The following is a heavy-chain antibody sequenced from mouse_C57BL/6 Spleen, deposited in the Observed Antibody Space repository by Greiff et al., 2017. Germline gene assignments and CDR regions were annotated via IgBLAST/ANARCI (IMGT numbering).Heavy chain of an antibody. J-gene: IGHJ4*01. CDR3: AREGIDYGNYAGAMDY. CDR2: IYPGSGST. D-gene: IGHD2-1*01. Sequence: QVQLQQPGAELVKPGASVKMSCKASGYTFTSYWITWVKQRPGQGLEWIGDIYPGSGSTNYNEKFKSKATLTVDPSSSTAYMQLSSLTSEDSAVYDCAREGIDYGNYAGAMDYWGQGTSVTVSS. CDR1: GYTFTSYW. V-gene: IGHV1-55*01.